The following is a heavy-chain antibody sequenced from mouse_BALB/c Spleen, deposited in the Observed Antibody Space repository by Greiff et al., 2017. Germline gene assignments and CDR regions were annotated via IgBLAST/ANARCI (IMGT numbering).Heavy chain of an antibody. CDR2: IYPGDGDT. CDR3: ARGDYYGYAMDY. D-gene: IGHD1-1*01. CDR1: GYAFSSSW. J-gene: IGHJ4*01. V-gene: IGHV1-82*01. Sequence: VQLQQSGPELVKPGASVKISCEASGYAFSSSWMNWVKQRPGQGLEWIGRIYPGDGDTNYNGKFKGKATLTADKSSSTAYMQLSSLTSVDSAVYFCARGDYYGYAMDYWGQGTSVTVSS.